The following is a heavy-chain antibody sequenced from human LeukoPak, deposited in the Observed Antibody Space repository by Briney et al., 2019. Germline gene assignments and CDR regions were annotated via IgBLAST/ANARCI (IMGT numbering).Heavy chain of an antibody. V-gene: IGHV4-34*08. J-gene: IGHJ6*02. CDR3: ATRRPRYYYYGMDV. Sequence: GSLRLSCAASGFTFSDYYMSWIRQPPGKGLEWIGEINHSGSTNYNPSLKSRVTISVDTSKNQFSLKLSSVTAADTAVYYCATRRPRYYYYGMDVWGQGTTVTVSS. CDR2: INHSGST. CDR1: GFTFSDYY.